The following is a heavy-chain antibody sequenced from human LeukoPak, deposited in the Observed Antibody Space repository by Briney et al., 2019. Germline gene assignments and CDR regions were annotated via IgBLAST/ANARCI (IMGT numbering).Heavy chain of an antibody. Sequence: ASVKVSCKASGYTFTSYAMHWVRQAPGQRLEWMGWINAGNGNTKYSQEFQGRVTITRDTSASTAYMELSSLRSEDMAVYYCARGPLPGGTTVVTPTGSNWFDPWGQGTLVTVSS. CDR2: INAGNGNT. J-gene: IGHJ5*02. CDR1: GYTFTSYA. D-gene: IGHD4-23*01. CDR3: ARGPLPGGTTVVTPTGSNWFDP. V-gene: IGHV1-3*03.